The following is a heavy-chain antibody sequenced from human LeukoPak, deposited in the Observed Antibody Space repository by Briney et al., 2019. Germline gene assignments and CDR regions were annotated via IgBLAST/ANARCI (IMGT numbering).Heavy chain of an antibody. D-gene: IGHD1-26*01. CDR2: LKHDDEI. CDR3: TKIGPVSGTIDY. J-gene: IGHJ4*02. CDR1: GFTVGATD. V-gene: IGHV3-30*18. Sequence: GGSLRLSCVASGFTVGATDMHWVRRAPGKRLEWVAVLKHDDEIHYMDSVRGRFTISRDNSKNTLLLDMDGLRPEDTATYYCTKIGPVSGTIDYWGQGTLVTVSS.